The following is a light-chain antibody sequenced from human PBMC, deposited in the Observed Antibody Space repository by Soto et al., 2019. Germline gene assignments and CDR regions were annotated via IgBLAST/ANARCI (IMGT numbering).Light chain of an antibody. CDR1: SSDVGGYDY. CDR2: EVT. V-gene: IGLV2-8*01. Sequence: QSALTQPASVSGSPGQSVTISCTGTSSDVGGYDYVSWYQQHPGKAPKLMIYEVTIRPSGVSDRFSGSKSGNTASLTVSGLQPEDEADYYCSSYTGGNPSYVFGTGTKLTVL. J-gene: IGLJ1*01. CDR3: SSYTGGNPSYV.